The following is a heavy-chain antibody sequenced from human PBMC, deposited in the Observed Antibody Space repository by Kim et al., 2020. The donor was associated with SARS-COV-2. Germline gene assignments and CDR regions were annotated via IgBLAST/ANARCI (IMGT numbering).Heavy chain of an antibody. CDR1: GYTFTSYG. V-gene: IGHV1-18*01. D-gene: IGHD3-22*01. J-gene: IGHJ4*02. CDR2: ISAYNGNT. Sequence: ASVKVSCKASGYTFTSYGISWVRQAPGQGLEWMGWISAYNGNTNYAQKLQGRVTMTTDTSTSTAYMELRSLRSDDTAVYYCARDVLGYYDSSGYYPYYWGQGTLVTVSS. CDR3: ARDVLGYYDSSGYYPYY.